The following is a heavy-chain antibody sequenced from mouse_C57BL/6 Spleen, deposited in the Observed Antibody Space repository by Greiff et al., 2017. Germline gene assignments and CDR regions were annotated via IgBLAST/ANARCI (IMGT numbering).Heavy chain of an antibody. CDR1: GFTFTDYY. CDR3: TTGYSHYFDF. CDR2: IDPGDGDT. D-gene: IGHD2-2*01. Sequence: VQLQQSGAELVRPGASVKLSCTASGFTFTDYYMHWVKQRPEQGLEWIGWIDPGDGDTEYDSKFQGKATITTDTSSNTAYLQLSSLTSEDSAVYYCTTGYSHYFDFGGRGTALTVTA. V-gene: IGHV14-4*01. J-gene: IGHJ2*01.